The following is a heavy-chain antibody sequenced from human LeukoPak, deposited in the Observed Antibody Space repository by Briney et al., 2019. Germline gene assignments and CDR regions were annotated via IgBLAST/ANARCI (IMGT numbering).Heavy chain of an antibody. CDR2: IKEDGREK. J-gene: IGHJ4*02. Sequence: HTGGSLRLSCAASRFTFSSYGMHWVRQAPGKGLEWVANIKEDGREKYYVDSVKGRFTISRDNAKNSLYLQMNNLKAEDTAMYYCVRFMRGTIGGDNWGQGTLVTVSA. D-gene: IGHD3-16*01. V-gene: IGHV3-7*01. CDR3: VRFMRGTIGGDN. CDR1: RFTFSSYG.